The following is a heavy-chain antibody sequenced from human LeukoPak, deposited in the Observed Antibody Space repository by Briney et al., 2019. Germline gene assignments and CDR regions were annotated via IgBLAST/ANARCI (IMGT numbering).Heavy chain of an antibody. CDR1: GFTFRDYW. D-gene: IGHD6-19*01. CDR3: ARDSAVATYYGVDA. J-gene: IGHJ6*02. CDR2: IQSDGNEK. V-gene: IGHV3-7*01. Sequence: PGGSLRLSCGASGFTFRDYWMSWVRQAPGKGLEWVANIQSDGNEKNYIDSVQGRFTISRDNAKTSLYLQMNSLRAEDTAVYYCARDSAVATYYGVDAWGQGTTVTVSS.